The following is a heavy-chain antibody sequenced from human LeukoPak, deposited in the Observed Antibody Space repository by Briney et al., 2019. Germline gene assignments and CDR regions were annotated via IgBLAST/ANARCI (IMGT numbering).Heavy chain of an antibody. Sequence: SETLSLTCTVSGGSISSGSYYWSWIRQPAGKGLEWIGRIYTSGSTNYNPSLKSRVTISVDTSKNQFSLKLSSVTAADTAVYYCARDQHWNYFDYWGQGTLVTVSS. D-gene: IGHD1-1*01. CDR2: IYTSGST. J-gene: IGHJ4*02. CDR1: GGSISSGSYY. V-gene: IGHV4-61*02. CDR3: ARDQHWNYFDY.